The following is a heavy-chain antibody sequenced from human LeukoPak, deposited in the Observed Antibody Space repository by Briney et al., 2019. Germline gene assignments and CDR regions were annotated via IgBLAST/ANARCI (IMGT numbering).Heavy chain of an antibody. CDR1: GGSISSGGYS. CDR3: AREPLVRAWFDP. Sequence: SQTLSLTCAVSGGSISSGGYSWSWIRQPPGKGLEWIGEIYHSGSTNYNPSLKSRVTISVDKSKNQFSLKLSSVTAADTAVYYCAREPLVRAWFDPWGQGTLVTVSS. D-gene: IGHD6-6*01. CDR2: IYHSGST. V-gene: IGHV4-30-2*01. J-gene: IGHJ5*02.